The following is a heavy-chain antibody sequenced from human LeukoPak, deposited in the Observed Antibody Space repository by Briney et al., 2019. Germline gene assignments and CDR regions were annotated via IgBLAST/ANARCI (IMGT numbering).Heavy chain of an antibody. CDR2: INPSGGST. V-gene: IGHV1-46*01. Sequence: ASVKVSCKASGYTFTSYYMHWVRQAPGQGLEWMGIINPSGGSTSYAQKFQGRVTMTRDTSTSTVYMELSSLRSEDTAVYYCARVTGDYGDPYYYYGMDVWGQGTTVTVSS. CDR1: GYTFTSYY. J-gene: IGHJ6*02. D-gene: IGHD4-17*01. CDR3: ARVTGDYGDPYYYYGMDV.